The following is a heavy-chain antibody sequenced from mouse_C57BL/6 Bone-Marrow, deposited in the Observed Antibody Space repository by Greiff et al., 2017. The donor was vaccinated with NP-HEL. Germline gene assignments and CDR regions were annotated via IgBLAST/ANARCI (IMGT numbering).Heavy chain of an antibody. D-gene: IGHD1-1*02. CDR1: GYTFTSHW. Sequence: VQLQQSGPELVRPGASVKISCKAPGYTFTSHWMQWVRQRPGQGLEWIGEIFPGSGSTYYNEKFKGKATLTVDTSSSTAYMQLSSLTSEDSAVYVCARSRWRGAWFAYWGQGTLVTVSA. CDR3: ARSRWRGAWFAY. CDR2: IFPGSGST. V-gene: IGHV1-56*01. J-gene: IGHJ3*01.